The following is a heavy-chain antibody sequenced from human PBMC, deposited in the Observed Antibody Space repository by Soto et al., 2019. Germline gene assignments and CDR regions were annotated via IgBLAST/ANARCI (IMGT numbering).Heavy chain of an antibody. V-gene: IGHV1-2*02. Sequence: QVQLAQSGAEVKKPGAPVKFSCKASGYTLTDYYIHWVRQAPGRGLEWMGWINPKTGDTYSAQNFQGRVTTTRDTSIDTGYMELSRLQSDDTAVYYCARSSGSYSYYGMDVWGQGTTLTVSS. D-gene: IGHD1-26*01. CDR1: GYTLTDYY. J-gene: IGHJ6*02. CDR3: ARSSGSYSYYGMDV. CDR2: INPKTGDT.